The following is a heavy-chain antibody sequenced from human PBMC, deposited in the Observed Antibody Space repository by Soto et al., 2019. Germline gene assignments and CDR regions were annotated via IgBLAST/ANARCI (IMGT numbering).Heavy chain of an antibody. CDR2: IYYSVNT. CDR1: GGSITSSSYY. Sequence: QLHLRESGPGLVKPSETLSLTCTVSGGSITSSSYYWGWIRQPPGKGLEWIGSIYYSVNTYYNPSFKSRFTISVDTSKNQFSLKLSSVTAADTAVYYCATQEVGGSYVYTFDPWGQGTLVTVSS. V-gene: IGHV4-39*01. CDR3: ATQEVGGSYVYTFDP. D-gene: IGHD1-26*01. J-gene: IGHJ5*02.